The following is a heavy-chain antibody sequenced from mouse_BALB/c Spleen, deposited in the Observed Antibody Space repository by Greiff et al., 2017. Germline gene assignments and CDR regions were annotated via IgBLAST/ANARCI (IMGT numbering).Heavy chain of an antibody. J-gene: IGHJ2*01. V-gene: IGHV1-7*01. D-gene: IGHD1-1*02. CDR3: ARGGYLDY. Sequence: VQLQQSGAELAKPGASVKMSCKASGYTFTSYWMHWVKQRPGQGLEWIGYINPSTGYTEYNQKFKDKATLTADKSSSTAYMQLSSLTSEDSAVDYCARGGYLDYWGQGTTLTVSS. CDR1: GYTFTSYW. CDR2: INPSTGYT.